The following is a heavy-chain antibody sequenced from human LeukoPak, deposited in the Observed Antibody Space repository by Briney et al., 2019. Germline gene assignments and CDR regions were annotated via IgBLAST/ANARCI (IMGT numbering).Heavy chain of an antibody. CDR3: ARGRASLTAWFVP. CDR2: IDPNSGAT. Sequence: ASVKVSCRASGYTFTAYYMHWVRQAPGQGLEWMGWIDPNSGATDSAQKFQGRVTVTRDTSINTVYMELSRLTSDDTAVYYCARGRASLTAWFVPWGQGTLVTVSS. J-gene: IGHJ5*02. V-gene: IGHV1-2*02. D-gene: IGHD1-20*01. CDR1: GYTFTAYY.